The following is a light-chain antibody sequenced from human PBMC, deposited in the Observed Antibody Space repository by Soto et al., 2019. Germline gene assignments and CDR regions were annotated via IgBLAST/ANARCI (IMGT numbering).Light chain of an antibody. V-gene: IGKV3-20*01. CDR1: QSVSSNY. Sequence: EIVLTQSPGTLSLSPGERATLSCRASQSVSSNYLAWYQQKPGQGPRLLIYGASRRATGIPDRFSGSGSGTDFTLTISRLEPEDFAIYYCQQYGTSRAFGQGTEVEIK. CDR2: GAS. CDR3: QQYGTSRA. J-gene: IGKJ1*01.